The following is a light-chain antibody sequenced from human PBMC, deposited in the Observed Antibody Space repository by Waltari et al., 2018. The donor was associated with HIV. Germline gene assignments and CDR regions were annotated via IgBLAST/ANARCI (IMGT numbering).Light chain of an antibody. J-gene: IGLJ3*02. CDR1: SSDVGTYNL. V-gene: IGLV2-23*02. CDR2: EVS. Sequence: QSALTQPASVSGSPGQSITISCTGTSSDVGTYNLVSWYQQHPGKAPKLMIYEVSKTPSGVCNRFSGSTSSNTGSLAISRLQAEGEADYYICSCPGSRAWVLGEWTKLTVL. CDR3: CSCPGSRAWV.